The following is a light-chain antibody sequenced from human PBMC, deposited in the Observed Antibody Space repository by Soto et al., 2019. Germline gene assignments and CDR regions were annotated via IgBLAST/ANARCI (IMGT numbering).Light chain of an antibody. CDR1: SSDVGSYNL. CDR2: EVS. V-gene: IGLV2-23*02. CDR3: CSYAGSSYV. J-gene: IGLJ1*01. Sequence: LTERTSVSGAPGQSITISYTGTSSDVGSYNLVSWYQQHPGKAPKLMIYEVSKRPSGVSNRFSGSKSGNTASLTISGLQAEDESDYYCCSYAGSSYVFGTGTKVT.